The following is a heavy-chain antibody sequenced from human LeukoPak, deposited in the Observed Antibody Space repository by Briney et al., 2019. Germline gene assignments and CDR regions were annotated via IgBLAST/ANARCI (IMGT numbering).Heavy chain of an antibody. CDR1: GFTFSSYE. D-gene: IGHD2-15*01. J-gene: IGHJ4*02. CDR2: ISSSGSTI. CDR3: ARDYCSGGSCYSDY. Sequence: GESLRLSCAASGFTFSSYEMNWVRQAPGKGLEWVSYISSSGSTIYYADSVKGRFTISRDNAKNSLYLLMNSLRAEDTAVYYCARDYCSGGSCYSDYWGQGTLVTVSS. V-gene: IGHV3-48*03.